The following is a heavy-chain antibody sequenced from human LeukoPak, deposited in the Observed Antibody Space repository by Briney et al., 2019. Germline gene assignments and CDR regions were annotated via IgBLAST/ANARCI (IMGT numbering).Heavy chain of an antibody. D-gene: IGHD1-26*01. V-gene: IGHV1-2*02. J-gene: IGHJ4*02. CDR2: INGNSGAT. CDR1: GYTFTGYY. Sequence: ASVKVSCKASGYTFTGYYIHRVRQAPGQGLEWMGWINGNSGATNYAEKFQGRVTMTSDTSLTTSYMDLNRLTSDDAAVYFCARGPIGGLRKGFDLWGQGTLVTVSS. CDR3: ARGPIGGLRKGFDL.